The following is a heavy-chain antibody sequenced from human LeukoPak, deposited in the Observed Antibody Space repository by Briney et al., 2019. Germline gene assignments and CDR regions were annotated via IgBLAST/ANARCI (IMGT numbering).Heavy chain of an antibody. CDR2: IKQDGTET. D-gene: IGHD3-22*01. J-gene: IGHJ5*02. CDR1: GFSISNYW. Sequence: PGGSLRLSCAASGFSISNYWLSWVRQAPGKGLEWVANIKQDGTETYYVGSVKGRFIVSRDNAKNSLYLQMNSLRAEDTAVYYCARRLPLNVVISGIDWFDPWGQGTLVTVSS. CDR3: ARRLPLNVVISGIDWFDP. V-gene: IGHV3-7*01.